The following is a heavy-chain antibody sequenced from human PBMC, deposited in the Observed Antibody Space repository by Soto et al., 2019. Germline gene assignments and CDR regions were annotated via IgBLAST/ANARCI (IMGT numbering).Heavy chain of an antibody. V-gene: IGHV3-30*03. CDR2: ISYEGSNK. CDR1: GFTFCSYG. CDR3: ARDLPPSSGSLPHFDY. D-gene: IGHD3-22*01. J-gene: IGHJ4*02. Sequence: GGALRLSCASSGFTFCSYGMHWVRQAPGKRLEWVAVISYEGSNKYYADSVKGRFTISRDNSKFTLYLQMNSLRAEDTAVYYCARDLPPSSGSLPHFDYWGQGTLVTVSS.